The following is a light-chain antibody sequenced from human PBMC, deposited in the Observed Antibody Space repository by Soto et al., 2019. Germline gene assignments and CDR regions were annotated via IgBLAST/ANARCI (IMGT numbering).Light chain of an antibody. J-gene: IGLJ1*01. CDR1: SSDIGRYKY. Sequence: QSALTQPPSASGSPGQSVTISCTGTSSDIGRYKYVSWDKPHPGKAPKVLISEVSERPSGVPDRFSGSKSGNTASLTVSGLQHEDEAADSCSSYAGNNNYVFGTGTKVTVL. V-gene: IGLV2-8*01. CDR2: EVS. CDR3: SSYAGNNNYV.